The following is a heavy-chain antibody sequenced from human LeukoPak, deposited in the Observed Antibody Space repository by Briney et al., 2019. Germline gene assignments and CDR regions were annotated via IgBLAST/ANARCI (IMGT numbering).Heavy chain of an antibody. V-gene: IGHV3-53*01. CDR1: GFTVSSNS. D-gene: IGHD6-13*01. CDR2: IYSDNT. J-gene: IGHJ4*02. CDR3: AKDREYSSSWFLGIFDY. Sequence: GGSLRLSCTVSGFTVSSNSMSWVRQAPGKGLEWVSFIYSDNTHYSDSVKGRFTISRDNSKNTLYLQMNSLRAEDTAVYYCAKDREYSSSWFLGIFDYWGQGTLVTVSS.